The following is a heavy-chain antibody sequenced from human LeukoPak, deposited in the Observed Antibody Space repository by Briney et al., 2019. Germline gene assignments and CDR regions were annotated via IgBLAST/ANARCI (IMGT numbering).Heavy chain of an antibody. CDR2: IYHSGST. CDR3: ASRPDGDALDI. Sequence: SETLSLTCTVSGYSISSGYYWGWIRQPPGKGLEWIGSIYHSGSTYYNPSLKSRVTISVDTSKNQFSLKLSSVTAADTAVYYCASRPDGDALDIWGQGTMVTVSS. J-gene: IGHJ3*02. CDR1: GYSISSGYY. V-gene: IGHV4-38-2*02.